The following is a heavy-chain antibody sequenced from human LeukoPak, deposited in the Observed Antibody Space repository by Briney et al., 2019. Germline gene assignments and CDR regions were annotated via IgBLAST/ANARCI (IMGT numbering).Heavy chain of an antibody. CDR2: IRYDGSNK. CDR1: GFTFSSYG. V-gene: IGHV3-30*02. Sequence: PVGSLRLSCAASGFTFSSYGMHWVRQAPGKGLEWVAFIRYDGSNKYYADSVKGRFTISRDNSKNTLYLQMNSLRAEDTAVYYCAKGIAVAGTSFDYWGQGTLVTVSS. D-gene: IGHD6-19*01. J-gene: IGHJ4*02. CDR3: AKGIAVAGTSFDY.